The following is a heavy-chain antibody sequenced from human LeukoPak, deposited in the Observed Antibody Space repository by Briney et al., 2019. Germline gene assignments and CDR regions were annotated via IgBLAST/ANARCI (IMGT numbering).Heavy chain of an antibody. V-gene: IGHV4-4*02. CDR2: IYHSGST. J-gene: IGHJ3*02. CDR3: ARHAIPGTRSGFDI. CDR1: GGSISSSNW. Sequence: PSETLSLTCAASGGSISSSNWWSWVRQPPGKGLEWIGEIYHSGSTNYNPSLKSRVTISVDKSKNQFSLKLSSVTAADTAVYYCARHAIPGTRSGFDIWGQGTMVTVSS. D-gene: IGHD3-10*01.